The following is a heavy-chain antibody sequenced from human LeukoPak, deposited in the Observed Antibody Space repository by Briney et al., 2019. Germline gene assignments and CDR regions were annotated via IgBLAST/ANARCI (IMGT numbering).Heavy chain of an antibody. J-gene: IGHJ6*03. CDR2: IIPIFGTA. D-gene: IGHD2-2*01. CDR3: ARGVVVPAAMDRYYYYMDV. CDR1: GGTFSSYA. Sequence: ASVKVSCKASGGTFSSYAISWVRQAPGQGLEWMGGIIPIFGTANYAQKFQGRVTITADKSTSTAYMELSSLRSEDTAVYYCARGVVVPAAMDRYYYYMDVWGKGTTVTVSS. V-gene: IGHV1-69*06.